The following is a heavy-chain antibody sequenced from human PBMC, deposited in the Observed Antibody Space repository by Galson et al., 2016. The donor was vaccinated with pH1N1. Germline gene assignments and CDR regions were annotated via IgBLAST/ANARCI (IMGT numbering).Heavy chain of an antibody. CDR1: GGTFGSYG. CDR2: IIPIFNTA. Sequence: SVKVSCKASGGTFGSYGINWVRQAPGQGVEWMGGIIPIFNTAKYAQNFQGRVTITADESTTTAYMELSSLRSEDTAVYYFAGEDYYDTGLSDWYFDLWGRGTLVTVSS. V-gene: IGHV1-69*13. D-gene: IGHD3-22*01. CDR3: AGEDYYDTGLSDWYFDL. J-gene: IGHJ2*01.